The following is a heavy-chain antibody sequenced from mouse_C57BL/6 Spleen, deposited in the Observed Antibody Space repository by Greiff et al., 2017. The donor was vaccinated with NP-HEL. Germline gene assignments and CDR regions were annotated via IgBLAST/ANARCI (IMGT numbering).Heavy chain of an antibody. Sequence: EVKLEESGGGLVQPGGSMKLSCVASGFTFSNYWMNWVRQSPEKGLEWVAQIRLKSDNYATHYAESVKGRFTISRDDSKSSVYLQMNNLRAEDTGIYYCTGETGFAYWGQGTLVTVSA. CDR3: TGETGFAY. J-gene: IGHJ3*01. CDR2: IRLKSDNYAT. CDR1: GFTFSNYW. V-gene: IGHV6-3*01. D-gene: IGHD4-1*01.